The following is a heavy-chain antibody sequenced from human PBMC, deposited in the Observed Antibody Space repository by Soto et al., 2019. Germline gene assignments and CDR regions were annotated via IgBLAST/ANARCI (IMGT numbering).Heavy chain of an antibody. CDR3: ARGDIDC. V-gene: IGHV1-46*01. J-gene: IGHJ4*02. CDR1: GYKFTNYY. Sequence: ASVKVSCKASGYKFTNYYVQWARQAPGQGLEWMGVINPDGGHTTYSQKFQDRVTMTRDTFTSTIYMELSSLRSGDTAVYYCARGDIDCWGQGTLVTASS. CDR2: INPDGGHT.